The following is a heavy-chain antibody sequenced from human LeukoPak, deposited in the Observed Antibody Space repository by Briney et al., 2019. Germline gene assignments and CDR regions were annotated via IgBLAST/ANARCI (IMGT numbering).Heavy chain of an antibody. CDR2: ISSSSSYT. D-gene: IGHD6-19*01. J-gene: IGHJ4*02. V-gene: IGHV3-11*03. CDR3: ARLESSGWSLFDY. Sequence: PGGSLRLSCAASGFTFSDYYMSWIRQAPGKGLEWVSSISSSSSYTNYADSVKGRFTISRDNAKNSLYLQMNSLRAEDTAVYYCARLESSGWSLFDYWGQGTLVTVSS. CDR1: GFTFSDYY.